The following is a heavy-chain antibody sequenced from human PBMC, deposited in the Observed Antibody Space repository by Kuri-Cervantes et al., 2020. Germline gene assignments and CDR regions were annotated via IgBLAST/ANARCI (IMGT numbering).Heavy chain of an antibody. J-gene: IGHJ4*01. Sequence: GESLKTSCKGAAYSFTSYWIGWVRQMHGKGLEWMGIIYPGDSDTRYSPSFQGQVTISADKSISTAYLQWSSLKASDTAMYYCARQAGVEFDFWGQGTLVTVSS. CDR3: ARQAGVEFDF. D-gene: IGHD6-19*01. CDR1: AYSFTSYW. V-gene: IGHV5-51*01. CDR2: IYPGDSDT.